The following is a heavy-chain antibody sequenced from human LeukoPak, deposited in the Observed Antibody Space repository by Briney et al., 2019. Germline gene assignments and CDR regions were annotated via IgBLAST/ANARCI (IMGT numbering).Heavy chain of an antibody. CDR1: GGSISSYY. J-gene: IGHJ2*01. D-gene: IGHD3-16*02. Sequence: SETLSLTCTVSGGSISSYYWSWIRQPPGKGLEWIGYIYYSGSTNYNPSLKSRVTISVDTSKNQFSLKLSSVTAADTAVYYCARDQYDYVWGSYRRKADTGWYFDLWGRGTLVTVSS. CDR3: ARDQYDYVWGSYRRKADTGWYFDL. V-gene: IGHV4-59*01. CDR2: IYYSGST.